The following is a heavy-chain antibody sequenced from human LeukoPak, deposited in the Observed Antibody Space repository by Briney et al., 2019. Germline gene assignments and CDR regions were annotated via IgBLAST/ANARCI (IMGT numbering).Heavy chain of an antibody. CDR1: GGSFSGYY. Sequence: SETLSLTCAVYGGSFSGYYWSWIRQPPGKGLEWIGEINHSGSTNYNPSLKSRVTISVDTSKNQFSLKLSSVTAADTAVYYCAGGGSGYYYDFDYWGQGTLVTVSS. CDR3: AGGGSGYYYDFDY. D-gene: IGHD3-22*01. V-gene: IGHV4-34*01. CDR2: INHSGST. J-gene: IGHJ4*02.